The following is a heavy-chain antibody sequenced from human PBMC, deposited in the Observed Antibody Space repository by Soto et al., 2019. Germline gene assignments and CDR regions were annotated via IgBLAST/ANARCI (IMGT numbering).Heavy chain of an antibody. CDR2: IIPIFGTA. D-gene: IGHD6-19*01. V-gene: IGHV1-69*13. CDR3: ARDRSPLAGKQWLVRNYYYYYGMDV. Sequence: SVKVSCKASGGTFSSYAISWVRQAPGQGLEWMGGIIPIFGTANYAQKFQGRVTITADESTSTAYMELSSLRSEDTAVYYCARDRSPLAGKQWLVRNYYYYYGMDVWGQGTTVTVSS. J-gene: IGHJ6*02. CDR1: GGTFSSYA.